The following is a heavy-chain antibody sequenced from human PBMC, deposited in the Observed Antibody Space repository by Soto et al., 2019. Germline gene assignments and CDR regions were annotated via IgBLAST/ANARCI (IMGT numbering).Heavy chain of an antibody. D-gene: IGHD2-15*01. CDR2: IIPILGIA. J-gene: IGHJ6*03. CDR1: GGTFSSYT. V-gene: IGHV1-69*02. Sequence: QVQLVQSGAEVKKPGSSVKVSCKASGGTFSSYTISWVRQAPGQGLEWMGRIIPILGIANYAQKFQGRVTITADKSTSTAYMELSRLRSEDTAVYYCARGGCSGGSCYSPTDYYYYMDVWGKGTTVTVSS. CDR3: ARGGCSGGSCYSPTDYYYYMDV.